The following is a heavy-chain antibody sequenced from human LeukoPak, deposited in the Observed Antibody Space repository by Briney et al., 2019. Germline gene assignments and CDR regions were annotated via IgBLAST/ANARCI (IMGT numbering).Heavy chain of an antibody. J-gene: IGHJ4*02. CDR1: GYTFTSYG. CDR3: ARDLTDYYGSGSYSFDY. D-gene: IGHD3-10*01. V-gene: IGHV1-18*01. CDR2: ISAYNGNT. Sequence: ASVKVSCKASGYTFTSYGISWVRQAPGQGLEWMGWISAYNGNTNYAQKLQGRVTMTTDTSTSTAYMELRSLRPDDTAVYYCARDLTDYYGSGSYSFDYWGQGTLVTVSS.